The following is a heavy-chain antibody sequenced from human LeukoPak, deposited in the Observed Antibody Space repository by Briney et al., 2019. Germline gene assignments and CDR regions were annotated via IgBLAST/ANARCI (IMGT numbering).Heavy chain of an antibody. Sequence: PPGGSLRLSCAASGFTFSSYAMSWVRQAPGKGLEWVSAISGSGGSTYYADSVKGRFTISRDNSKNTLYLQMNSLRAEDTAVYYCAKAGFTIDQLLLRPYYYYYMDVWGKGTTVTVSS. CDR2: ISGSGGST. D-gene: IGHD2-2*01. CDR3: AKAGFTIDQLLLRPYYYYYMDV. V-gene: IGHV3-23*01. J-gene: IGHJ6*03. CDR1: GFTFSSYA.